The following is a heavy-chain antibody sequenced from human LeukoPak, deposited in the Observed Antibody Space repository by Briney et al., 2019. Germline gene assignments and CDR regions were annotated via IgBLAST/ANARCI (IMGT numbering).Heavy chain of an antibody. CDR3: AKGNPSIVKWRDPFDI. J-gene: IGHJ3*02. D-gene: IGHD1-14*01. CDR2: ISSDGGDT. CDR1: GFTFSTHS. Sequence: GGSLRLSCAASGFTFSTHSMAWVRHAPGNGLEGGSIISSDGGDTYYTDSVKGPFTIARDNSANTLHLQTNSLRAEDPAVYSCAKGNPSIVKWRDPFDIWGQGTTVTVS. V-gene: IGHV3-23*01.